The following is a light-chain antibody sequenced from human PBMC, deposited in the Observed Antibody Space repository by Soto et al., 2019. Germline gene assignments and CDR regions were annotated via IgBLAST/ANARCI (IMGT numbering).Light chain of an antibody. CDR2: AAS. Sequence: EIGLTQSPGTLSLSPGEGSTLSCRASQSISSSYLAWYQQKPGQSPRLLIYAASSRATGIPDRFSGSGSGTDFTLTISRLEPEDFAVYYCQLYGGSRMFSFGQGTKLEIK. V-gene: IGKV3-20*01. CDR3: QLYGGSRMFS. CDR1: QSISSSY. J-gene: IGKJ2*01.